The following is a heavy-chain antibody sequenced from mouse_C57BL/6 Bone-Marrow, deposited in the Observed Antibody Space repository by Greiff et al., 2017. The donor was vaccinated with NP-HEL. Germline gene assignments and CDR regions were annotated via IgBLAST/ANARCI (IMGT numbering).Heavy chain of an antibody. CDR3: ARALYYGTLYYFDY. CDR2: ILPGSGST. J-gene: IGHJ2*01. CDR1: GYPFTGYW. D-gene: IGHD1-1*01. Sequence: VQLQQSGAELMKPGASVKLSCKATGYPFTGYWIEWVKQRPGHGLEWIGEILPGSGSTNYNEKFKGKAPFTADTSSNTAYMQLSSLTTEDSAIYYCARALYYGTLYYFDYWGQGTTLTVSS. V-gene: IGHV1-9*01.